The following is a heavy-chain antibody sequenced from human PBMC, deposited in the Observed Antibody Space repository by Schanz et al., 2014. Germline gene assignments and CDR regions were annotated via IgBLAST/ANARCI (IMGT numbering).Heavy chain of an antibody. CDR2: IYHSGST. CDR3: ARDRRLQRQSGWDY. V-gene: IGHV4-4*02. D-gene: IGHD3-10*01. Sequence: QVPLQESGPGLVKPSGTLSLTCAVSGGSISSSNWWSWVRQPPGKGLEWIGEIYHSGSTNYNPSLKSRVPISVEKSKNQSSLKLSSVTAADTAVYYCARDRRLQRQSGWDYWGQGTLVTVSS. J-gene: IGHJ4*02. CDR1: GGSISSSNW.